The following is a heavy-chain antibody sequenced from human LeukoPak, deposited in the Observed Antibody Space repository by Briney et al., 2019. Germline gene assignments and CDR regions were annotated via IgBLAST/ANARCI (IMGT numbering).Heavy chain of an antibody. Sequence: PGRSLRLSCAASGFTFDDYAMHGVRQVPGKGLEWVSGISWNSGSIDYADSVKGRFTISRDNAKSSLYLQMNSLRAEDTALYYCAKDTALRYFDYFDYWGQGTLVTVSP. CDR2: ISWNSGSI. CDR3: AKDTALRYFDYFDY. V-gene: IGHV3-9*01. D-gene: IGHD3-9*01. J-gene: IGHJ4*02. CDR1: GFTFDDYA.